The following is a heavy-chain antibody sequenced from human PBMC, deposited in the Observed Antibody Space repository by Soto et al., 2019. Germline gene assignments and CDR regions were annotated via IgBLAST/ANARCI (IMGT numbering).Heavy chain of an antibody. V-gene: IGHV4-34*01. D-gene: IGHD1-1*01. J-gene: IGHJ3*02. Sequence: QVQLQQWGAGLLKPSETLSLTCAVSGGFVSSGSYYWSWIRQPPGKGLEWIGEMSHSGGTHFNPSLKSRVTISVDTSKNQFSLKMSSVTAADTALYYCARVERGTVTTVVDAFDIWGPGTMVTVSS. CDR2: MSHSGGT. CDR3: ARVERGTVTTVVDAFDI. CDR1: GGFVSSGSYY.